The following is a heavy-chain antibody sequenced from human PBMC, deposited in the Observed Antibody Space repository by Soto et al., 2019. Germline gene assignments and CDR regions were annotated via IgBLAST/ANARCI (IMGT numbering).Heavy chain of an antibody. CDR1: GFIFSDYA. V-gene: IGHV3-30*09. D-gene: IGHD6-13*01. CDR2: ISSGGDNK. CDR3: AKARHGTSWYGIDADL. Sequence: QVQLVESGGGVVQPGSSLRLSCAASGFIFSDYAMHWVRQAPGKGLEWVAVISSGGDNKYYADSVRGRFAITRDNLKNTRDLEMNSLNPEDTAVYHYAKARHGTSWYGIDADLWGQGTLVTVSS. J-gene: IGHJ4*02.